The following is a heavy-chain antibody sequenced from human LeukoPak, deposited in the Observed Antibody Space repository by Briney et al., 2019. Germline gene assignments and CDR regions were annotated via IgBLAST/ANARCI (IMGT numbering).Heavy chain of an antibody. Sequence: PGGSLRLSCAASGFTFSNYWMGWVRQAPGKGLECVANIKRDGSEKNYVDSVKGRFTISRDNAKNSLYLQMNSLGAEDTAVYYCALGFTPAYWGQGILVTVSS. J-gene: IGHJ4*02. CDR3: ALGFTPAY. V-gene: IGHV3-7*01. CDR2: IKRDGSEK. CDR1: GFTFSNYW. D-gene: IGHD1-26*01.